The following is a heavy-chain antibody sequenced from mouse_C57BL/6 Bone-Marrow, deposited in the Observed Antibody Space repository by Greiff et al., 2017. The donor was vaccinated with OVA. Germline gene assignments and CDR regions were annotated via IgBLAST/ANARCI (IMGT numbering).Heavy chain of an antibody. J-gene: IGHJ3*01. CDR2: IDPSDSYT. V-gene: IGHV1-50*01. Sequence: QVQLQQPGAELVKPGASVKLSCKASGYTFTSYWMQWVKQRPGQGLEWIGEIDPSDSYTNYNQKFKGKATLTVDTSSTTSYMQLSSLTSEDSAVYYCATSYGSRGFAYWGQGTLVTVSA. D-gene: IGHD1-1*01. CDR3: ATSYGSRGFAY. CDR1: GYTFTSYW.